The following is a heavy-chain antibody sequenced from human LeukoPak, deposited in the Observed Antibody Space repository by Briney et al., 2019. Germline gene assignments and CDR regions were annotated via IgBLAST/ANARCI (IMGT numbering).Heavy chain of an antibody. CDR1: GFTFSSDA. CDR3: AKGRSYYDSSGYPGVY. J-gene: IGHJ4*02. Sequence: GGSLRLSCAPSGFTFSSDAMSWVRQAPGKGLERVSAISGSGGSTYYADSVKGRFTISRDNSKNTLYLQMNSLRAEDTAVYYCAKGRSYYDSSGYPGVYWGQGTLVTVSS. D-gene: IGHD3-22*01. V-gene: IGHV3-23*01. CDR2: ISGSGGST.